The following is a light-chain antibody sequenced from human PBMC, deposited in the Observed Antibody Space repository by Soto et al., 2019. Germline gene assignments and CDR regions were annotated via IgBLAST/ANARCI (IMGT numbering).Light chain of an antibody. J-gene: IGKJ1*01. CDR3: QQSYSTRWT. CDR2: AAS. V-gene: IGKV1-39*01. Sequence: DIQMTQSPSSLSASVGDRVTITCRASQSISSYLNWYQQKPGKAPKLLIYAASSLQSGVPSRFSGSGSGIDFTLTISSLQPEDFATHYCQQSYSTRWTFGQGTKVEIK. CDR1: QSISSY.